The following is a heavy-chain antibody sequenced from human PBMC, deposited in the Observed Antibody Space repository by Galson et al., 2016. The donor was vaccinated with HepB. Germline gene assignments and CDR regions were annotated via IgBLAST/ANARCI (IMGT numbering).Heavy chain of an antibody. D-gene: IGHD5-18*01. CDR2: MYYSGDT. V-gene: IGHV4-39*07. J-gene: IGHJ4*02. CDR3: ATESTSMSFAH. Sequence: SETLSLTCTVSGGSIRNSNSYWGWIRQSPGKGLEWLGTMYYSGDTYYKPSLKSRVAISLDTSRNQFSLKLTSVTAADTAVYFCATESTSMSFAHWGPGAVVSVSS. CDR1: GGSIRNSNSY.